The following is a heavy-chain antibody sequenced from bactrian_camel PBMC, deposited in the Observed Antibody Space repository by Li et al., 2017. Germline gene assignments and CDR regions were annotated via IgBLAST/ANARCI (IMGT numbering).Heavy chain of an antibody. Sequence: HVQLVESGGGPVQAGGSLRLSCEVSGPIYGRYCAGWFRQAPGRELEWVSSIQNNGRTYYRNSNKGRFTISHDAAKNLVDLQINSLKLDDTAVYYCAATGQMLSVAGCRTQGTQVTVS. CDR1: GPIYGRYC. CDR2: IQNNGRT. J-gene: IGHJ4*01. D-gene: IGHD3*01. V-gene: IGHV3S9*01.